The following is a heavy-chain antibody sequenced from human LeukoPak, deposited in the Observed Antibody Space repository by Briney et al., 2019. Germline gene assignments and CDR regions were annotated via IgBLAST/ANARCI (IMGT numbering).Heavy chain of an antibody. CDR1: GGSITAYY. CDR2: IHMSGST. Sequence: SETLSLTCSVSGGSITAYYWSWIRQSAAKGLEWIGRIHMSGSTNYKSSLKSRVAMSMDRSKNLLTLELRSATAADTAVYYCARDETTRDVKKGHHYWGQGIMVTVSS. CDR3: ARDETTRDVKKGHHY. V-gene: IGHV4-4*07. D-gene: IGHD1-7*01. J-gene: IGHJ4*02.